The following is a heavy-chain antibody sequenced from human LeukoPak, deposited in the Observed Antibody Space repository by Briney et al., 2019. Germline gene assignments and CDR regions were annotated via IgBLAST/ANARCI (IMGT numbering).Heavy chain of an antibody. CDR1: DGSFSGYY. D-gene: IGHD3-22*01. CDR3: ARDSDYYYDSSGYYDY. V-gene: IGHV4-34*01. J-gene: IGHJ4*02. Sequence: SETLSLTCAVYDGSFSGYYWSWIRQPPGKGLEWIGEINHSGSTNYNPSLKSRVTISVDTSKNQFSLKLSSVTAADTAVYYCARDSDYYYDSSGYYDYWGQGTLVTVSS. CDR2: INHSGST.